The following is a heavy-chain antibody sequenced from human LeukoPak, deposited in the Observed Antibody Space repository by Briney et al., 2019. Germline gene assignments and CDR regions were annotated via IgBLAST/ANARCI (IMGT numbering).Heavy chain of an antibody. J-gene: IGHJ4*02. V-gene: IGHV3-48*01. Sequence: PGGSLRLSCAASGFTFSSYSMTWVRQAPGKGLEWVSYISSSSTIYYADSVKGRFTVSRDNSKNTLYLQMNSLRAEDTAVYYCAKGRYDFWSGYSYPFDYWGQGTLVTVSS. D-gene: IGHD3-3*01. CDR1: GFTFSSYS. CDR2: ISSSSTI. CDR3: AKGRYDFWSGYSYPFDY.